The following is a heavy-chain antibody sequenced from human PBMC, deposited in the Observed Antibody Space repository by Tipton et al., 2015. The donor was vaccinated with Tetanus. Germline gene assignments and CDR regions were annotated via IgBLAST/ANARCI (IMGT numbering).Heavy chain of an antibody. CDR3: AKDLHDSSGSDFDY. CDR1: GFTFDDYG. D-gene: IGHD3-22*01. J-gene: IGHJ4*02. Sequence: SLRLSCEEGGFTFDDYGMSWVRQAPGKGLKWVYDINWNGGSTGYADSVKGRFTISRDNSKNTLYLQMNSLRAEDTAVYYCAKDLHDSSGSDFDYWGQGSLVTVSS. CDR2: INWNGGST. V-gene: IGHV3-20*04.